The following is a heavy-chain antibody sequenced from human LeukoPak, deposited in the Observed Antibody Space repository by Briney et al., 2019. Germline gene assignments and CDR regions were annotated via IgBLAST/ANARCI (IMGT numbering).Heavy chain of an antibody. Sequence: SETLSLTCAVYGGSFSGYYWSWIRQPPGKGLEWIGEIHQSGSANYNPSLKSRVTISVDTSKNQFSLKLSPVTAADTAVYYCASGGSGYYFSYWGQGTLVTVSS. V-gene: IGHV4-34*01. CDR1: GGSFSGYY. CDR3: ASGGSGYYFSY. D-gene: IGHD3-22*01. J-gene: IGHJ4*02. CDR2: IHQSGSA.